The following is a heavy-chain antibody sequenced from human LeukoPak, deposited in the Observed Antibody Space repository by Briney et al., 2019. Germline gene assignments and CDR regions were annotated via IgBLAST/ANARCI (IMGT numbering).Heavy chain of an antibody. CDR2: MNNGPGAT. CDR3: AKTHYDLLDV. CDR1: GFSFSTSP. Sequence: GSLRLSCAASGFSFSTSPMSWVRQPPGKGLEWVSAMNNGPGATFYRDSVRGRFTISRDDSKSTLYLQMNSLRAEDTGTYYCAKTHYDLLDVWGQGTTVTVSS. J-gene: IGHJ6*02. V-gene: IGHV3-23*01. D-gene: IGHD5-12*01.